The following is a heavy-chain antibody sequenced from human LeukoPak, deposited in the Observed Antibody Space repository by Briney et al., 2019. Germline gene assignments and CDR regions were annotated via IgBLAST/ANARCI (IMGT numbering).Heavy chain of an antibody. CDR3: VSHSDTLTSYSFDH. J-gene: IGHJ4*02. V-gene: IGHV3-53*01. CDR2: IYSGGNT. Sequence: GGSLRLSCAASGFTVSNNYMSWVRQAPGKGLEWVSIIYSGGNTYYADSVKGRFTISRDNSKNTLSLQMNSLRAEDTAVYYYVSHSDTLTSYSFDHWGQGTLVTVSS. CDR1: GFTVSNNY. D-gene: IGHD3-9*01.